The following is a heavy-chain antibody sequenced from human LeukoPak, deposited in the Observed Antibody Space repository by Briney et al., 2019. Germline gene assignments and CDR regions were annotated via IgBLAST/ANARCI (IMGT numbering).Heavy chain of an antibody. CDR1: GGSISSYY. D-gene: IGHD2/OR15-2a*01. V-gene: IGHV4-4*07. CDR3: ARVYIRLSYYGMDV. Sequence: PSETLSLTCTVSGGSISSYYWSWIRQPAGKGLEWIGRIYTSGSTNYNPSLKSRVTMSVDTSKNQFSLKLSSVTAADTAVYYCARVYIRLSYYGMDVWGQGTTVTVSS. CDR2: IYTSGST. J-gene: IGHJ6*02.